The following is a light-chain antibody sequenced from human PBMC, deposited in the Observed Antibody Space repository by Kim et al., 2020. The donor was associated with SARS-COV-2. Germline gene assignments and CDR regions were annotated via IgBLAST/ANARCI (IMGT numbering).Light chain of an antibody. V-gene: IGLV6-57*02. CDR3: QSFDSSSHWV. CDR2: ENN. Sequence: TSSCTGSGGSTALNDRKWYQTHQDRPPATVIYENNQRPSGVPDRFSGSIDSSSNSASLTIAGLKTEDEADYYCQSFDSSSHWVFGGGTQLTVL. CDR1: GGSTALND. J-gene: IGLJ3*02.